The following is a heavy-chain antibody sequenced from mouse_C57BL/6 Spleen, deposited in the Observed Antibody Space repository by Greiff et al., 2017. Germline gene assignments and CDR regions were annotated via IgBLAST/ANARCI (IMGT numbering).Heavy chain of an antibody. CDR1: GYTFTSYW. Sequence: QVQLQQPGAELVKPGASVKLSCKASGYTFTSYWMHWVKQRPGQGLEWIGMIHPNSGSTNYNEKFKSKATLTVDKSSSTVYMQLSSLTSEDSAVYYCAREEYDGYPWFAYWGQGTLVTVSA. D-gene: IGHD2-3*01. V-gene: IGHV1-64*01. CDR2: IHPNSGST. CDR3: AREEYDGYPWFAY. J-gene: IGHJ3*01.